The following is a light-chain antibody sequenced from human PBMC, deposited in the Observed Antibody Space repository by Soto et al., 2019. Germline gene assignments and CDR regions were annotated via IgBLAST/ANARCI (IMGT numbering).Light chain of an antibody. CDR3: GACKSSKSDEL. CDR2: EVN. Sequence: QSALTQPASVSAAPGQSITISCTGTSSDVGGYNDVSWYQQHPGKAPKLIIYEVNNRPSGVSNRFSGSKSGNTASLSISGLQAEDEADYYCGACKSSKSDELFGAGTKVTVL. J-gene: IGLJ1*01. V-gene: IGLV2-14*01. CDR1: SSDVGGYND.